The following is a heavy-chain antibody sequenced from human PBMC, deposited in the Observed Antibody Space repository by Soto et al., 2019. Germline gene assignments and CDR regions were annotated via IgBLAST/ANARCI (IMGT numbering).Heavy chain of an antibody. D-gene: IGHD5-12*01. Sequence: QVQLVQSGAEVKRPGSSVKVSCGASGGTFGSLGFTWVRQAPGQGLEWMGGIIPISGRTTFAPKFLGRVTITADESTRTTYMELTALTSDDTAIYYCATRGTQGRWLEFADYWGQGTLVTVSS. J-gene: IGHJ4*02. CDR1: GGTFGSLG. V-gene: IGHV1-69*01. CDR3: ATRGTQGRWLEFADY. CDR2: IIPISGRT.